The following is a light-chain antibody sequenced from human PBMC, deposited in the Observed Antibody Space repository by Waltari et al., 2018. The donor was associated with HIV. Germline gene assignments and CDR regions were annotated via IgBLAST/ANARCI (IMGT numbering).Light chain of an antibody. CDR2: DAS. Sequence: EIVLTPSPATLSLSPGERATLSCRASQSVSTYLAWYQQKPGQAPRLLIYDASNRATGIPARFSGSGSGTDFTLTISSLEPEDFAVYYCQQRSYWPFTFGQGTKLEIK. J-gene: IGKJ2*01. CDR3: QQRSYWPFT. CDR1: QSVSTY. V-gene: IGKV3-11*01.